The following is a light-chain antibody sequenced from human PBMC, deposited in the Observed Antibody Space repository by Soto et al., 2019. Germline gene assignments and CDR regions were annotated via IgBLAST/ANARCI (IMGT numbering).Light chain of an antibody. CDR3: QQTYASLSTS. CDR1: ESISRH. CDR2: AAS. V-gene: IGKV1-39*01. Sequence: DIPMTQSPSSLSGSVGDRVTITCRASESISRHLNWYQQKPGKAPKLLIYAASSLQTGVPSRFRGGGSGTDFTLTNSNLQPEDFATYYCQQTYASLSTSYGKGTRLYIK. J-gene: IGKJ5*01.